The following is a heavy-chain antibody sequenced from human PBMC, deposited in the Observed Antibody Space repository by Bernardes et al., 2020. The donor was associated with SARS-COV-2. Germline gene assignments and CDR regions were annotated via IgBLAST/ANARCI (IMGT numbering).Heavy chain of an antibody. Sequence: GESLKISYKGSGYSFTSYWMSWVRQAPGKGLEWVAKIKQDGSEKYYVDSVKGRSTISRDNAKNSLYLQMNSLRAEDTAVYYCARELAGPLFDYWGQGTLVTVSS. J-gene: IGHJ4*02. CDR2: IKQDGSEK. CDR1: GYSFTSYW. D-gene: IGHD3-3*02. CDR3: ARELAGPLFDY. V-gene: IGHV3-7*03.